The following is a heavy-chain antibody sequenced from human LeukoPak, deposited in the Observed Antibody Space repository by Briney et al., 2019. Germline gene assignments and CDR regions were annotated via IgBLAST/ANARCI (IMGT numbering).Heavy chain of an antibody. V-gene: IGHV3-48*04. CDR1: GFTFSSYS. D-gene: IGHD6-19*01. Sequence: GGSLRLSCAASGFTFSSYSMSWVRQAPGKGLEWGSYICSSSSTIYYADSVKGRFTISRDNTKNSLYLQMNSLRAEDTAVYYSARDLPSGWYYFDYWGQGTLVTVSS. CDR2: ICSSSSTI. CDR3: ARDLPSGWYYFDY. J-gene: IGHJ4*02.